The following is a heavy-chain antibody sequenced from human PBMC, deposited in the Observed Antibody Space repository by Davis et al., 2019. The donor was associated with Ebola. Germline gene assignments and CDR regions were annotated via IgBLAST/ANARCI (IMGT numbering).Heavy chain of an antibody. CDR2: IYHGDSDT. CDR3: ARPYCSGGSCDPGGY. V-gene: IGHV5-51*01. D-gene: IGHD2-15*01. Sequence: GESLKISCEASGYSFTSYFIGWVRQMSGKGLEWMGIIYHGDSDTRYSPSFQGQVIISADKSISTAYLQWSSLKASDTAMYYCARPYCSGGSCDPGGYWGQGTLVTVSS. J-gene: IGHJ4*02. CDR1: GYSFTSYF.